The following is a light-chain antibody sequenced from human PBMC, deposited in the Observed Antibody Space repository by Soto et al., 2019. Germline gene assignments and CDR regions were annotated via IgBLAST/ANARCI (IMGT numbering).Light chain of an antibody. CDR3: CSYVYSSTYV. CDR2: EGS. Sequence: SVLPQPASVSGSPGQSITISCTGTSSDVGSYNLVSWYQQHPGKAPKLMIYEGSKRPSGVSNRFSGSKSGNTASLTISGLQAEDEADYYCCSYVYSSTYVFGTGTRSPS. CDR1: SSDVGSYNL. V-gene: IGLV2-23*01. J-gene: IGLJ1*01.